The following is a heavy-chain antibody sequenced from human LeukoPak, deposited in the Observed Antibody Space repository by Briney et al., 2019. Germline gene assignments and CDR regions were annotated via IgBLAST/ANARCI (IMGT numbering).Heavy chain of an antibody. J-gene: IGHJ6*02. V-gene: IGHV4-59*01. CDR1: GGSISSYY. D-gene: IGHD3-16*02. Sequence: SETLSLTCTVSGGSISSYYWSWIRQPPGKGLEWIGYIYYSGSTNYNPSLKSRVTISVDTSKNQFSPKLSSVTAADTAVYYCARGYPFYYYGMDVWGQGTTVTVSS. CDR2: IYYSGST. CDR3: ARGYPFYYYGMDV.